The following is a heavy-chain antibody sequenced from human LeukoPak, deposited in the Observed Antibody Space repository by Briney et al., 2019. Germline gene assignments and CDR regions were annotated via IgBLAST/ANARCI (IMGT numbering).Heavy chain of an antibody. CDR1: GFTFSSYG. Sequence: GGSLRLSCAASGFTFSSYGMHWVRQAPGKGLEWVAVIWYDGSNKYYADSVKGRSTISRDNSKNTLYLQMNSLRAEDTAVYYCARDIAARRFDYWGQGTLVTVSS. V-gene: IGHV3-33*01. CDR3: ARDIAARRFDY. J-gene: IGHJ4*02. CDR2: IWYDGSNK. D-gene: IGHD6-6*01.